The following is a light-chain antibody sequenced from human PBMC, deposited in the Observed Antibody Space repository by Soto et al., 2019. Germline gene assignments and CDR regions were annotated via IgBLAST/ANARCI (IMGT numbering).Light chain of an antibody. J-gene: IGLJ2*01. CDR3: CSFTVTNSLV. V-gene: IGLV2-14*02. CDR1: SSDIGSYKL. CDR2: EVT. Sequence: QSVLTQPASVSGSPGQSITISCTGTSSDIGSYKLVSWYQQHPGKAPKLMIYEVTYWPSGVSNRFSGSKSGNTASLTISGLQAEDEADYFCCSFTVTNSLVFGGGTKLTVL.